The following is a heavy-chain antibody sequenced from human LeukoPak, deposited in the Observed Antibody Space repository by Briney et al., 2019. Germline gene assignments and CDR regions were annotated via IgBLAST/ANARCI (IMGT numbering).Heavy chain of an antibody. CDR1: GGSISSYY. CDR2: IYYSGST. D-gene: IGHD3-22*01. Sequence: SETLSLTCTVSGGSISSYYWSWIRQPPGKGLEWIGYIYYSGSTNYNPSLKSRVTISVDTSKNQSSLKLSSVTAADTAVYYCARLRRVPYYYDSSGYHYFDYWGQGTLVTVSS. CDR3: ARLRRVPYYYDSSGYHYFDY. V-gene: IGHV4-59*08. J-gene: IGHJ4*02.